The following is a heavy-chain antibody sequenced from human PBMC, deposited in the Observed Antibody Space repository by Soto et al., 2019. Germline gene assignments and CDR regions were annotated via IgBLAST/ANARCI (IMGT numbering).Heavy chain of an antibody. V-gene: IGHV3-30*18. CDR1: GFTFSSYG. D-gene: IGHD3-22*01. J-gene: IGHJ3*02. Sequence: GGSLRLSCAASGFTFSSYGMHWVRQAPGKGLEWVAVISYDGSNKYYADSVKGRFTISRDNSKNTLYLQMNSLRAEDTAVYYCAKELYYYDSSGYSKGDAFDIWGQGTMVTVSS. CDR3: AKELYYYDSSGYSKGDAFDI. CDR2: ISYDGSNK.